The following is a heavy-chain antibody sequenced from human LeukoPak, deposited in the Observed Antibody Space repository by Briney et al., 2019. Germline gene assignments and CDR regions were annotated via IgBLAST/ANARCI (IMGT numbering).Heavy chain of an antibody. CDR1: EFSVGSNY. V-gene: IGHV3-66*01. CDR3: ANLGPPGRDHYLES. CDR2: IYSGGST. J-gene: IGHJ4*02. Sequence: GGSLRLSCAASEFSVGSNYMTWVRQAPGKGLEWVSLIYSGGSTYYADSVKGRFTISRDNSKNTLYLQMNSLRAEDTAVYYCANLGPPGRDHYLESWGQGTLVTVSS. D-gene: IGHD5-24*01.